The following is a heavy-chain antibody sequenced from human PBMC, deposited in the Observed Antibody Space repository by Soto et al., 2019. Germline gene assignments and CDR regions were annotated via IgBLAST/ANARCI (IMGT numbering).Heavy chain of an antibody. V-gene: IGHV1-69*10. CDR2: IIPIFGIA. CDR3: ARDRRVGPPDSSGYYYFDY. D-gene: IGHD3-22*01. J-gene: IGHJ4*02. CDR1: GGTFSSYA. Sequence: ASVKVSCKASGGTFSSYAISWVRQAPGQGLEWMGGIIPIFGIANYAQKFQGRVTITADKSTSTAYMELSSLRSEDTAVYYCARDRRVGPPDSSGYYYFDYWGQGTLVTVSS.